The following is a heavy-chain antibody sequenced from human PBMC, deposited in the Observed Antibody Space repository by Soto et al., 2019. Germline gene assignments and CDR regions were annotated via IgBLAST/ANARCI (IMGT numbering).Heavy chain of an antibody. CDR2: INPNSGGT. CDR3: AKKVTVAHLHP. Sequence: SVKVSCKASGYTFTVYHIHWLREAPGQGLAWMGWINPNSGGTNYAQKFPGRVTMTRDTSISTAYMELSSLRSDDTAVYYCAKKVTVAHLHPWGQGTLVTVSS. J-gene: IGHJ5*02. V-gene: IGHV1-2*02. CDR1: GYTFTVYH. D-gene: IGHD4-4*01.